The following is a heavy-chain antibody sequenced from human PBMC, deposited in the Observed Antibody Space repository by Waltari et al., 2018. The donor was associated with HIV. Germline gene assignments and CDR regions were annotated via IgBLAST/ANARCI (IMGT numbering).Heavy chain of an antibody. Sequence: EVQVAESGGGLVQPGGSLRLSCVASEFSIGDYYMSWVRQAPGKGGGWVANIKQDGRDKFYAAPVKGRFTSSRDYARNTVFLQMDNLGAEDTALYFCARESRYRGHDDACDVWGQGTMVTVSS. CDR1: EFSIGDYY. CDR3: ARESRYRGHDDACDV. CDR2: IKQDGRDK. D-gene: IGHD2-21*01. V-gene: IGHV3-7*04. J-gene: IGHJ3*01.